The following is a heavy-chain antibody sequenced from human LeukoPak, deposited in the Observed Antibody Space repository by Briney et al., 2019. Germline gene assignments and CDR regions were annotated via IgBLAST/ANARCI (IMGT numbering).Heavy chain of an antibody. D-gene: IGHD6-13*01. CDR2: ILYDGSDK. Sequence: GGSLRLSCEASGFTFSSYGMHWARQAPGKGLEWVAVILYDGSDKYYADSVKGRFTISRDNSKNTLYLQMNSLRTEDTAVYYCAKRASSSWSSVDYWGQGTLVTVSS. CDR3: AKRASSSWSSVDY. V-gene: IGHV3-30*18. J-gene: IGHJ4*02. CDR1: GFTFSSYG.